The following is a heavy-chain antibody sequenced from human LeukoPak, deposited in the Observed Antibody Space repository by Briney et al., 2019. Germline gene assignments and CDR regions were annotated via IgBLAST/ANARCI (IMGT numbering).Heavy chain of an antibody. CDR2: TYYRSRWYI. Sequence: SQTLSLTCAISGDSVSSNSAAWNWIRQSPSRGLEWLGRTYYRSRWYIDYAVSVKSRITINPDTSKNQFPLQLNSVTPEDSAVYYCAREYSSSWHYFDYWGQGTLVTVSS. CDR3: AREYSSSWHYFDY. D-gene: IGHD6-13*01. J-gene: IGHJ4*02. V-gene: IGHV6-1*01. CDR1: GDSVSSNSAA.